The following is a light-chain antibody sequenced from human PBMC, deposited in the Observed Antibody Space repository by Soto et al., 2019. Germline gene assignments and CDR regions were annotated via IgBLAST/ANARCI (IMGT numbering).Light chain of an antibody. J-gene: IGLJ2*01. CDR2: DDN. V-gene: IGLV1-40*01. CDR3: QSYDVSLTSVV. Sequence: QLVLTQPPSVSGAPGQRVTISCTGSSSNIGAASNVYWYQQLPGVAPKLLLYDDNSRPSGVPDRFSASKSGTSASLAITGLQAEDEADYYCQSYDVSLTSVVFGGGTKLTVL. CDR1: SSNIGAASN.